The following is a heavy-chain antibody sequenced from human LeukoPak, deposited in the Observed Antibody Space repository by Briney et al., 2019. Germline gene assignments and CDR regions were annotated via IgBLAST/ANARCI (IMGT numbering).Heavy chain of an antibody. CDR2: IYYSGST. CDR1: GGSISSYY. CDR3: ARGERGYYYYGMDV. D-gene: IGHD1-1*01. J-gene: IGHJ6*02. Sequence: SETLSLTCTVSGGSISSYYWSWIRQPPGKGLEWIGYIYYSGSTNYNPSLKSRVTISVDRSKNQFSLKLSSVTAADTAVYYCARGERGYYYYGMDVWGQGTTVTVSS. V-gene: IGHV4-59*12.